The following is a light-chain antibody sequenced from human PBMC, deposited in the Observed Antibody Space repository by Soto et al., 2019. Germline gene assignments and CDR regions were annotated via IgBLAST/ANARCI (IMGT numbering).Light chain of an antibody. CDR2: YMS. V-gene: IGKV3D-15*02. J-gene: IGKJ1*01. CDR1: QSVSSK. Sequence: EIVMTQSPATLSVSPGQRATLSCRASQSVSSKLAWYQQKPGQAPRLLIYYMSKRATGIPARFSGSGSGTDFTLTISSLAPDDFAVYYCQQYGSSPTWTFGQGTKVDIK. CDR3: QQYGSSPTWT.